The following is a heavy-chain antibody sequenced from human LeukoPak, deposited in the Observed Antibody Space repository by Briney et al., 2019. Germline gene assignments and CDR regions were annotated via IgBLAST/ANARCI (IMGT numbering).Heavy chain of an antibody. D-gene: IGHD4-23*01. CDR2: ISSASTYK. V-gene: IGHV3-21*03. CDR1: GFSFSSYS. CDR3: ARDAFMDGGEDY. J-gene: IGHJ4*02. Sequence: EPGGSLRLSCAASGFSFSSYSMIWVRQAPGKALEWVSSISSASTYKAYTDSVKGRFAVSRDNARNSLFLQMDSLGVEDTAVYYCARDAFMDGGEDYWGQGTLVTVSS.